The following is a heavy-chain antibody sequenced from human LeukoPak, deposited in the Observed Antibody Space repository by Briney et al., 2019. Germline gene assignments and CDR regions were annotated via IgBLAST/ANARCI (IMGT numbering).Heavy chain of an antibody. J-gene: IGHJ6*03. V-gene: IGHV3-23*01. CDR1: GFTFSSYA. CDR2: ISGSGGST. CDR3: ASGRVAGLRTHYYYYMDV. D-gene: IGHD6-19*01. Sequence: GGSLRLSCAASGFTFSSYAMSWVRQAPGKGLEWVSAISGSGGSTNYADSVKGRFTISRDNAKNSLYLQMNSLRAEDTAVYYCASGRVAGLRTHYYYYMDVWGKGTTVTISS.